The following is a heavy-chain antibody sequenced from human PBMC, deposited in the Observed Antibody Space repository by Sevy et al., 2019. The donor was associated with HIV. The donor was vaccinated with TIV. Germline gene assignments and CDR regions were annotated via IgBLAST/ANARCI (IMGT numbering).Heavy chain of an antibody. CDR3: ARAYCSGGRCYSLAY. D-gene: IGHD2-15*01. CDR1: GYTFSSYR. J-gene: IGHJ4*02. Sequence: ASVKVSCKASGYTFSSYRITWVRQAPGQGPEWIGWISALNGDTNYAQKLQGRVTMTADTSMSTVYMDLRSLRSDDTAVYYCARAYCSGGRCYSLAYWGQGTLVTVSS. CDR2: ISALNGDT. V-gene: IGHV1-18*01.